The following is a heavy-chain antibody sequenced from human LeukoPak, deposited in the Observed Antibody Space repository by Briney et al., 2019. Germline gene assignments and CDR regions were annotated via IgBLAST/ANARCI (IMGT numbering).Heavy chain of an antibody. CDR3: ARDDRPFSSSWPFGAPPEDI. CDR1: GFTFSSYS. Sequence: GGSLRLSCAASGFTFSSYSMNWVRQAPGKGLEWVSSISSSSSYIYYADSVKGRFTISRDNAKNSLYLQMNSLRAEDTAVYYCARDDRPFSSSWPFGAPPEDIWGQGTMVTVSS. D-gene: IGHD6-13*01. J-gene: IGHJ3*02. V-gene: IGHV3-21*01. CDR2: ISSSSSYI.